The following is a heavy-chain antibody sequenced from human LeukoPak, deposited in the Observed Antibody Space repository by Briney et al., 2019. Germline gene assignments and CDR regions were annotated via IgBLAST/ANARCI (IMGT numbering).Heavy chain of an antibody. D-gene: IGHD6-13*01. Sequence: GGSLRLSCAASGFTFNNYAMSWVRQAPGKGLEWVSTISVSGGSTYYADSVKGRFTISRDNSKNTLYLQMNSLRAEDTAVYSCAKGESSSWSYYYYGMDVWGQGTTVTVSS. V-gene: IGHV3-23*01. CDR1: GFTFNNYA. J-gene: IGHJ6*02. CDR2: ISVSGGST. CDR3: AKGESSSWSYYYYGMDV.